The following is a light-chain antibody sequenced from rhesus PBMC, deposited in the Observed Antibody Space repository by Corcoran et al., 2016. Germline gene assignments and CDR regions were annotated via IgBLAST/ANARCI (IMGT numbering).Light chain of an antibody. Sequence: DIQMTQSPSSLSASVGDRVTITCRARENVNTYLNWYQQRPGKAPKLLIYKASTLQSGVPSRFSGSGSGTDYTFTISTLQPEDVATYYCQHGYGTPFSFGQGTKVEIK. CDR3: QHGYGTPFS. CDR2: KAS. V-gene: IGKV1-74*01. CDR1: ENVNTY. J-gene: IGKJ2*01.